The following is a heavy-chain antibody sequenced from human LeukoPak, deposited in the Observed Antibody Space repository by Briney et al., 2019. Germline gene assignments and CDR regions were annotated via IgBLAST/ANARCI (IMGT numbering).Heavy chain of an antibody. CDR3: AASLWFGIYPDY. CDR2: FNHSWGA. CDR1: SGSFSGYY. D-gene: IGHD3-10*01. J-gene: IGHJ4*02. Sequence: PSETLSLTCGVYSGSFSGYYWTWFRQPPGKGLEWIGEFNHSWGAKYNPSLKSRAPISVDTSKNHLSLSLNSVTAADTAVYYCAASLWFGIYPDYWGQGSLVTVSS. V-gene: IGHV4-34*01.